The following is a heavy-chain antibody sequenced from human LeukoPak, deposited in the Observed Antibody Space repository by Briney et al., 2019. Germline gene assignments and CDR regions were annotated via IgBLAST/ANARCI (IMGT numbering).Heavy chain of an antibody. CDR1: GGSISSYY. Sequence: SETLSLTCTVSGGSISSYYWSWIRQPPGKGLEWIGYIYYSGSTNYNPSLKSRVTISVDTSKNQFSLKLSSVTAADTAVYYCASVVPAARGPIHDYWGQGTLVTVSS. CDR3: ASVVPAARGPIHDY. V-gene: IGHV4-59*08. D-gene: IGHD2-2*01. CDR2: IYYSGST. J-gene: IGHJ4*02.